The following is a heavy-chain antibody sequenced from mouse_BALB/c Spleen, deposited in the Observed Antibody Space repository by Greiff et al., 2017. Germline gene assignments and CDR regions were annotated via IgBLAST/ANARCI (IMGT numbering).Heavy chain of an antibody. D-gene: IGHD2-3*01. CDR1: GYTFTSYV. Sequence: VQLKESGPELVKPGASVKMSCKASGYTFTSYVMHWVKQKPGQGLEWIGYINPYNDGTKYNEKFKGKATLTSDKSSSTAYMELSSLTSEDSAVYYCARFGLLPWFAYWGQGTLVTVSA. J-gene: IGHJ3*01. CDR3: ARFGLLPWFAY. V-gene: IGHV1-14*01. CDR2: INPYNDGT.